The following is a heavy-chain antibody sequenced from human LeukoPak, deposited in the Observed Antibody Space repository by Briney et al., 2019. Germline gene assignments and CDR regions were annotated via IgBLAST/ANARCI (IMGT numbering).Heavy chain of an antibody. J-gene: IGHJ4*02. CDR1: GGSISSSSYY. CDR2: IYHSGST. CDR3: ARRSIAVAGSFDY. V-gene: IGHV4-39*07. D-gene: IGHD6-19*01. Sequence: KPSETLSLTCTVSGGSISSSSYYWGWIRQPPGKGLEWIGSIYHSGSTYYNPSLKSRVTISVDTSKNQFSLKLSSVTAADTAVYYCARRSIAVAGSFDYWGQGTLVTVSS.